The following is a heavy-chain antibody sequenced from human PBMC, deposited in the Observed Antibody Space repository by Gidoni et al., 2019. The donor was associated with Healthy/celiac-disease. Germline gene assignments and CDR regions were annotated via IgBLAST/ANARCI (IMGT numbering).Heavy chain of an antibody. D-gene: IGHD2-15*01. CDR1: GFTFSNAW. CDR2: IKSKTDGGTT. V-gene: IGHV3-15*01. CDR3: TSSYSEGTDAFDI. Sequence: EVQLVESGGGLVKPGGSLRLSCAASGFTFSNAWMSWVRQAPGKGLEWVGRIKSKTDGGTTDYAAPVKGRFTISRDDSKNTLYLQMNSLKTEDTAVYYCTSSYSEGTDAFDIWGQGTMVTVSS. J-gene: IGHJ3*02.